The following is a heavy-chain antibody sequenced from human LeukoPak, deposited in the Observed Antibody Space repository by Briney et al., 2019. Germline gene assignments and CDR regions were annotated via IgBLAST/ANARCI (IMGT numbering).Heavy chain of an antibody. J-gene: IGHJ3*02. D-gene: IGHD3-22*01. Sequence: GGSLRLSCAASGFTFSSYGMHWVRQAPGKGLEWVAVIWYDGSNKYYADSVKGRFTISRDNSKNTLYLQMNNLRAEDTAVYYCAKTYYYDSSGPPRGASDIWGQGTMVTVSS. CDR1: GFTFSSYG. CDR2: IWYDGSNK. CDR3: AKTYYYDSSGPPRGASDI. V-gene: IGHV3-33*06.